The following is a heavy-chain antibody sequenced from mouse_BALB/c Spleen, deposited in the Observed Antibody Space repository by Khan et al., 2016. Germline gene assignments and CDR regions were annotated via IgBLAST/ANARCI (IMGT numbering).Heavy chain of an antibody. V-gene: IGHV3-2*02. CDR3: TRSPTATRYFDV. CDR1: GYSITSDYA. CDR2: IRYSGST. Sequence: EVQLQESGPGLVKPPQSLSLTCTVTGYSITSDYAWNWIRQFPGNKLEWMGYIRYSGSTTYNPSLKSRISITRDTSKNQFFLQLYSVTTEDTATYYCTRSPTATRYFDVWGAGTTVTVSS. D-gene: IGHD1-2*01. J-gene: IGHJ1*01.